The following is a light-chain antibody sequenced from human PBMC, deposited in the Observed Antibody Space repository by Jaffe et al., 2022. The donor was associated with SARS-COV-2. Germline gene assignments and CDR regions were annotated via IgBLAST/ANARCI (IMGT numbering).Light chain of an antibody. J-gene: IGLJ2*01. Sequence: SYELTQPPSVSVSPGQTASITCSGDKLGDKYACWYQQKAGQSPVLVIHQDTKRPSGIPERFSGSNSGNTATLTISGTQAMDEADYYCQAWDSSTGVFGGGTKLTVL. CDR1: KLGDKY. V-gene: IGLV3-1*01. CDR2: QDT. CDR3: QAWDSSTGV.